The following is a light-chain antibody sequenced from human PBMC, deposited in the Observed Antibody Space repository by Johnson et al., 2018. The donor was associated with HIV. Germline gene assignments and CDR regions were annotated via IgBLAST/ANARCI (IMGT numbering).Light chain of an antibody. Sequence: QSVLTQPPSVSAAPGQKVTISCSGSSSNIGNNYVSWYRQLPGTAPKLLIYESTNRPSGILDRFSGSKSGTSATLGISGLQTGDEADYYCGTWDSRLNVYLFGPGTKVTVL. J-gene: IGLJ1*01. CDR1: SSNIGNNY. CDR3: GTWDSRLNVYL. V-gene: IGLV1-51*02. CDR2: EST.